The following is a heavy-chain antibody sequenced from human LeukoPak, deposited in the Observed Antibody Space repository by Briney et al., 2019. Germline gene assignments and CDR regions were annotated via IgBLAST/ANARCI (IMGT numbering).Heavy chain of an antibody. D-gene: IGHD4-17*01. V-gene: IGHV3-30*18. CDR3: AKDLSRGDSLFDY. J-gene: IGHJ4*02. CDR1: GFTFSSYG. Sequence: PGGSLRLSCAASGFTFSSYGMHWVRQAPGKGLEWVAVISYDGSNKYYADSVKGRFTISRDNSKNTLYLQMNSLRAEDTAVYYCAKDLSRGDSLFDYWGRGTLVTVSS. CDR2: ISYDGSNK.